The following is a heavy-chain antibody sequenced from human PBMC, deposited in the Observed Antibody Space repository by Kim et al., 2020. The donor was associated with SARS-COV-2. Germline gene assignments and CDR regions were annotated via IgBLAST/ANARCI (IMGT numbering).Heavy chain of an antibody. D-gene: IGHD6-19*01. Sequence: RSRPSFQGQVTISADKSISTAYLQWSSLKASDTAMYYCARRRRSSGWDDYWGQGTLVTVSS. CDR3: ARRRRSSGWDDY. V-gene: IGHV5-51*01. J-gene: IGHJ4*02.